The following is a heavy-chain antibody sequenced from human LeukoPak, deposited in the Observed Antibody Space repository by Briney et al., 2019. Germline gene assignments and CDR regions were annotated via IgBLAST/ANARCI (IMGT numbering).Heavy chain of an antibody. J-gene: IGHJ4*02. CDR2: ISYDGSNK. Sequence: GRSLRLSCAASGFTFSTYAMHWVRQAPGKGLEWVALISYDGSNKYYADSMKGRFTISRDNSKNTVYLQMNSLRDEDTAVYYCAKPDLGGYSSSWGSFDYWGQGTLVTVSS. CDR1: GFTFSTYA. D-gene: IGHD6-13*01. V-gene: IGHV3-30*04. CDR3: AKPDLGGYSSSWGSFDY.